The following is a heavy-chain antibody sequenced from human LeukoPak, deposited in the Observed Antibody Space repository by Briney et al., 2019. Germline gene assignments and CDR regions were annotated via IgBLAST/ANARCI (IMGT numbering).Heavy chain of an antibody. V-gene: IGHV3-74*01. D-gene: IGHD1-26*01. CDR1: GFTFSRHW. J-gene: IGHJ3*02. Sequence: GGSLRLSCAASGFTFSRHWMHWVRQAPGKGLVWISRINSDASDTNYADFVKGRFTISRDNSKNTVYLQMNSLRAEDTAVYYCARRMWEQSRAAVDIWGQGTMVTVSS. CDR2: INSDASDT. CDR3: ARRMWEQSRAAVDI.